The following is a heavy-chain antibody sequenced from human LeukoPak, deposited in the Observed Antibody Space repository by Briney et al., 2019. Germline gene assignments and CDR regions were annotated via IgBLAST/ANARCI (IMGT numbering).Heavy chain of an antibody. CDR2: ISSSSSYI. J-gene: IGHJ6*02. Sequence: GGSLRLSCAASGFTFSSYSMNWVRQAPGKGLEWVSSISSSSSYIYYADSVKGRFTISRDNAKNSLYLQMNSLRAEDTAVYYCARDGCSSTSCYFGLESYYYYGMDVWGQGTTVTVSS. CDR3: ARDGCSSTSCYFGLESYYYYGMDV. D-gene: IGHD2-2*01. CDR1: GFTFSSYS. V-gene: IGHV3-21*01.